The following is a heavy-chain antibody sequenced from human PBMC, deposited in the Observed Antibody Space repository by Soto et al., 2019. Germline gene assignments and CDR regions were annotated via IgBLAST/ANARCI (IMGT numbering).Heavy chain of an antibody. V-gene: IGHV1-69*01. CDR3: ARDSDFWSGYGPKVLAV. Sequence: SVRQSPEQGLEWMGGIIPIFGTANYAQKFQGRVTITADESTSTAYMELSSLRSEDTAVYYCARDSDFWSGYGPKVLAVWGNGTTVPVSS. J-gene: IGHJ6*04. CDR2: IIPIFGTA. D-gene: IGHD3-3*01.